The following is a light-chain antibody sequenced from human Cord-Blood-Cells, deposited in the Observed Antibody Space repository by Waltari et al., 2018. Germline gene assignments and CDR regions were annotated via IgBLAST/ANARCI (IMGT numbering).Light chain of an antibody. CDR1: QSISSY. CDR2: AAS. Sequence: DIQMTQSPSSLSASVGDRVTLTCRASQSISSYLNWYKQKPGKAPKLLIYAASSLQSGVPSRFSGSRSGTEFTLTISSLQPEDFATYYCQQSYSTLGTFGQGTRLEIK. V-gene: IGKV1-39*01. J-gene: IGKJ5*01. CDR3: QQSYSTLGT.